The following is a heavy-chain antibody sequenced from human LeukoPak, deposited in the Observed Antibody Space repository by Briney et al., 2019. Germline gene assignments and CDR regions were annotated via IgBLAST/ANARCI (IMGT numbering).Heavy chain of an antibody. V-gene: IGHV1-24*01. Sequence: ASVKVSCKVSGYTLTELSMHWVRQSPGKGLEWRGGFDPEDGETIYAQKFQGRVTMTEDTSTDTAYMELSSLRSEDTAVYYCATGEPFTIFGVVPLDVWGKGTTVTVSS. D-gene: IGHD3-3*01. CDR1: GYTLTELS. CDR3: ATGEPFTIFGVVPLDV. J-gene: IGHJ6*04. CDR2: FDPEDGET.